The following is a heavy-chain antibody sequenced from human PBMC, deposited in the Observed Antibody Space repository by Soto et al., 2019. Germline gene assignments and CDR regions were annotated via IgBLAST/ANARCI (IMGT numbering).Heavy chain of an antibody. J-gene: IGHJ4*02. CDR1: GGSISSSNW. D-gene: IGHD3-16*02. CDR3: ARDGGQGRGVIGHY. CDR2: IYYNGGT. Sequence: NPSETLSLTCAVSGGSISSSNWWSWVRQPPGKGPEWIGYIYYNGGTNYNPSLKSRATILLDTSTNQFSLTLTSVTAADTAVYYCARDGGQGRGVIGHYWGRGILVTVSS. V-gene: IGHV4-4*02.